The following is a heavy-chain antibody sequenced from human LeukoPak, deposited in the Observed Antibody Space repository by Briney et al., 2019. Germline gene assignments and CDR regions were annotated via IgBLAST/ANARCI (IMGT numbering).Heavy chain of an antibody. CDR2: IYHSGST. D-gene: IGHD4-11*01. CDR1: DDSISSGFY. CDR3: AKYSNYSAGDWFDP. Sequence: SETLSLTCTVSDDSISSGFYWGWIRQPPGKGLEWIGSIYHSGSTYYNPSLKSRVTISVDTSKNQFSLRLSSVTAADTAVYYCAKYSNYSAGDWFDPWGQGTLVTVSS. J-gene: IGHJ5*02. V-gene: IGHV4-38-2*02.